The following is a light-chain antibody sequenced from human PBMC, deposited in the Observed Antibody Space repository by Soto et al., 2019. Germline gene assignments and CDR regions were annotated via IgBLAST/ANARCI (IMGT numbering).Light chain of an antibody. Sequence: QSALTQPASVSGSPGQSITISCTGTSSDVGGYNYVSWYQQHPDKAPKLMIYEVSNRPPGVSNRFSGSKSGNTASLTISGLQAEDEADYYCSSYTSSSTRVFGGGTKLTVL. CDR2: EVS. J-gene: IGLJ3*02. CDR1: SSDVGGYNY. V-gene: IGLV2-14*01. CDR3: SSYTSSSTRV.